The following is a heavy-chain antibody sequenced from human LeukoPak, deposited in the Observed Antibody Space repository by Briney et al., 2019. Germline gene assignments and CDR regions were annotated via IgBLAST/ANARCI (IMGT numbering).Heavy chain of an antibody. D-gene: IGHD3-3*01. CDR2: IYTSGGT. CDR1: GGSIISYY. J-gene: IGHJ4*02. V-gene: IGHV4-4*09. Sequence: SETLCLTCTVSGGSIISYYWSWIRQPPGKGLEWIGYIYTSGGTNYTPSLKIRVTISVDTSKNQFSLKLSSVTAAYTAVYDCARQEFGVVNDWGQGTLVTVSS. CDR3: ARQEFGVVND.